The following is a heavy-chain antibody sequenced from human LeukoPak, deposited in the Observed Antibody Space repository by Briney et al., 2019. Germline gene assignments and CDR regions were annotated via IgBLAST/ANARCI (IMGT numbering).Heavy chain of an antibody. J-gene: IGHJ4*02. Sequence: GGSLRLSCAVSGFTFSTKSMNWVRHAPGKGLEWVSYITADSGTTYYADSVKDRFTISRDNAKNSLYLQMNSLRDEDTAVYYCASRDYFDYWGQGTLVTVSS. CDR3: ASRDYFDY. CDR1: GFTFSTKS. CDR2: ITADSGTT. V-gene: IGHV3-48*02.